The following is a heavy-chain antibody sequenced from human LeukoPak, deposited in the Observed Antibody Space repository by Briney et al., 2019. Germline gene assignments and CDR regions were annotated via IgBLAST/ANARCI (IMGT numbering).Heavy chain of an antibody. V-gene: IGHV1-2*02. Sequence: ASVKVSCKASGYTFTGYYMHWVRQAPGQGLEWMGWINPNSGGTNYAQKFQGRVTMTRDTSISTAYMELGRLRSDDTAVYYCARDIGRGYDILTGYQPSFEYWGRGTLVTVSS. CDR1: GYTFTGYY. CDR3: ARDIGRGYDILTGYQPSFEY. J-gene: IGHJ4*02. CDR2: INPNSGGT. D-gene: IGHD3-9*01.